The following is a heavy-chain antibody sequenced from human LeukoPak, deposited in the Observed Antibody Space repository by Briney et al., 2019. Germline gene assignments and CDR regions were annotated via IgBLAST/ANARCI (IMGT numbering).Heavy chain of an antibody. V-gene: IGHV3-66*01. J-gene: IGHJ4*02. Sequence: GGSLRLSCAASGFTLSSKYMSWVRQAPGKGLEWVSVIYIEGGTYYADPVKGRFTLSRDNSKNTLLLQMNSLRPEDTAVYYCGRGHYSNRVGGQGAVVTVSS. CDR3: GRGHYSNRV. CDR1: GFTLSSKY. D-gene: IGHD2-2*01. CDR2: IYIEGGT.